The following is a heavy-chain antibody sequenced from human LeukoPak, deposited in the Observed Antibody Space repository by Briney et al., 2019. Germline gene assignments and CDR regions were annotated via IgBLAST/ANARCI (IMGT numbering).Heavy chain of an antibody. CDR1: GYTFTGYY. CDR2: INPYSGDT. J-gene: IGHJ4*02. CDR3: ARASVENTLRIDDY. Sequence: ASVKVSCKASGYTFTGYYIQWVRQAPGQGLEWMGWINPYSGDTNYAQKFQGRVTMTRDTSITTAYMDLSRLKSDDTAVYYCARASVENTLRIDDYWGQGTLVTVSS. D-gene: IGHD2-15*01. V-gene: IGHV1-2*02.